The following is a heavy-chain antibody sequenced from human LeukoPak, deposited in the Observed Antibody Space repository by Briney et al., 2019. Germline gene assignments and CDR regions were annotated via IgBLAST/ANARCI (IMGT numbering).Heavy chain of an antibody. V-gene: IGHV3-30-3*01. Sequence: GGSLRLSCAASGFTFSSYAMHWVRQAPGKGLEWVAVISYDGSNKYYADSVKGRFTISRDNSKNTLYLQMNSLRAEDTAVYYCAREVGSTVATYFDYWGQGTLVTVSS. D-gene: IGHD4-23*01. J-gene: IGHJ4*02. CDR1: GFTFSSYA. CDR3: AREVGSTVATYFDY. CDR2: ISYDGSNK.